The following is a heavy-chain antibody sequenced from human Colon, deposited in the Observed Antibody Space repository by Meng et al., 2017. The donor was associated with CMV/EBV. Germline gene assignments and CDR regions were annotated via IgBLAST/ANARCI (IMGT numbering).Heavy chain of an antibody. Sequence: GESLKISCAASGFTFSNYRMSWVRQAPGKGLEWVAFIRDDGSNKYYADSVKGRFTISRDNSKNTLYLQMNSLRAEDTAVYYCAKGSGSYSAFDIWGQGTMVTVSS. CDR1: GFTFSNYR. CDR3: AKGSGSYSAFDI. D-gene: IGHD1-26*01. V-gene: IGHV3-30*02. J-gene: IGHJ3*02. CDR2: IRDDGSNK.